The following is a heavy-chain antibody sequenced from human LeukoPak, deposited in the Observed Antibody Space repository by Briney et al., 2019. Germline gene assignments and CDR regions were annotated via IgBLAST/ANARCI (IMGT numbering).Heavy chain of an antibody. D-gene: IGHD3-22*01. CDR3: ARSDYYDSSGYFLPFDY. Sequence: SETLSLTCTVSGGSISSSSYYWGWIRQPPGKGLEWIVSVNYSGSTYYNPSLRSRITISVDTSKNQFSLKLSSVTAADTAVYYCARSDYYDSSGYFLPFDYWGQGTLVTVSS. V-gene: IGHV4-39*01. J-gene: IGHJ4*02. CDR1: GGSISSSSYY. CDR2: VNYSGST.